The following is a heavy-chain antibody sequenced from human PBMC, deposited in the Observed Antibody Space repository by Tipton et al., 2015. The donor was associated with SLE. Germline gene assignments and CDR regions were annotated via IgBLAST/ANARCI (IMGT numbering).Heavy chain of an antibody. Sequence: GSLRLSCAPSGFTFSIYSMNWVRQAPGKGLEWVSSITSDSASKIYADSVRGRFTISRDNAKNSLYLQMDSLRVEDTAVYYCARDHSNYIGAGDYWGQGTLVTVSS. V-gene: IGHV3-21*03. J-gene: IGHJ4*02. CDR1: GFTFSIYS. CDR3: ARDHSNYIGAGDY. D-gene: IGHD4-11*01. CDR2: ITSDSASK.